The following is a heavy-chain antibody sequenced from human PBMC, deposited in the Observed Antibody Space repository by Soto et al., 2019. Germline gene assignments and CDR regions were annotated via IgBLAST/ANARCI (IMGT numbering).Heavy chain of an antibody. D-gene: IGHD4-17*01. J-gene: IGHJ5*02. CDR1: GFTFSSYE. Sequence: GWSLRLSCAASGFTFSSYEMNWVRQAPGKGLEWVSYISSSGSTIYYADSVKGRFTISRDNAKNSLYLQMNSLRAEDTAVYYCARDRDYGEGNWFDPWGQGTLVTVSS. CDR3: ARDRDYGEGNWFDP. CDR2: ISSSGSTI. V-gene: IGHV3-48*03.